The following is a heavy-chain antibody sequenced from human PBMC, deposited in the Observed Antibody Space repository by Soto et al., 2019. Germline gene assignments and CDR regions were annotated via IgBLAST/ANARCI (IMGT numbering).Heavy chain of an antibody. CDR3: ARDGVWIFGVVTNYYSGMDV. Sequence: GLGWMGWISAYNGNTNYAQNVQGRVTMTTDTSTSTAYMELRSLRSDDTAVYYCARDGVWIFGVVTNYYSGMDVWGQGTTVTVS. V-gene: IGHV1-18*01. D-gene: IGHD3-3*01. J-gene: IGHJ6*02. CDR2: ISAYNGNT.